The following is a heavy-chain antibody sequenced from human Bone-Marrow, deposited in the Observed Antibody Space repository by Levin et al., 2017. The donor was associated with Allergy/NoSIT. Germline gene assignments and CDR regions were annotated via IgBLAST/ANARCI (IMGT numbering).Heavy chain of an antibody. D-gene: IGHD4-17*01. V-gene: IGHV3-30-3*01. CDR1: GFTFSSYA. CDR2: ISYDGSNK. J-gene: IGHJ5*02. Sequence: GESLKISCAASGFTFSSYAMHWVRQAPGKGLEWVAVISYDGSNKYYADSVKGRFTISRDNSKNTLYLQMNSLRAEDTAVYYCARDGWGTVTTGWFDPWGQGTLVTVSS. CDR3: ARDGWGTVTTGWFDP.